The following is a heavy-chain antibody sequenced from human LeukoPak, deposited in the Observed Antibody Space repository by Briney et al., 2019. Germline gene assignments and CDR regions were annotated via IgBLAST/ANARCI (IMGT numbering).Heavy chain of an antibody. CDR2: IRTYNGNT. J-gene: IGHJ6*02. D-gene: IGHD5-18*01. Sequence: ASVKVSCKTSGYTFTNYGISWVRQAPGQGLEWMGWIRTYNGNTNYAQKLQGRVTMTTDTSTRTAYMELRSLRSDDTAVYYCATYSYAYGMDVWGQGTTVTVSS. CDR1: GYTFTNYG. V-gene: IGHV1-18*01. CDR3: ATYSYAYGMDV.